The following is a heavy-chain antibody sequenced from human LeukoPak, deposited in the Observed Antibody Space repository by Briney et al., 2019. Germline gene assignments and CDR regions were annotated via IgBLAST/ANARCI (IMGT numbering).Heavy chain of an antibody. J-gene: IGHJ4*02. Sequence: GGSLRLSCAASGFSFMGFAMNWVRQAPGEGLQWDSTVSGSGGSAFYADSVRGRFIISRDNHNNVVYLQMDSLRVEDTAVYYCAKGSKGYGSGSHDYWGRGTQVTVSS. CDR2: VSGSGGSA. CDR3: AKGSKGYGSGSHDY. V-gene: IGHV3-23*01. D-gene: IGHD3-10*01. CDR1: GFSFMGFA.